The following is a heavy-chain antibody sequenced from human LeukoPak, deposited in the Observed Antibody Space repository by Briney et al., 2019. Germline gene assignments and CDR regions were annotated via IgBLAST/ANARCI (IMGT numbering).Heavy chain of an antibody. D-gene: IGHD3-10*01. CDR2: ISPDNGNI. CDR3: TIRGVTACLDP. J-gene: IGHJ5*02. CDR1: GDTFTSYA. Sequence: GASVSVSCKASGDTFTSYAMHWVRQAPGQRLEWMGWISPDNGNIKYSQKFQGRVTITRDTSASTAYMELSSLRSEDTAVYYCTIRGVTACLDPWGQGTLVTVSS. V-gene: IGHV1-3*01.